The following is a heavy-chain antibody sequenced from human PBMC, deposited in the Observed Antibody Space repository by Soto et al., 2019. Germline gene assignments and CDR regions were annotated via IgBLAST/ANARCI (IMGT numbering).Heavy chain of an antibody. J-gene: IGHJ4*02. CDR1: GGSISSSSYY. CDR2: IYYSGST. V-gene: IGHV4-39*01. Sequence: SETLSLTCTVSGGSISSSSYYWGWIRQPPGKGLEWIGSIYYSGSTYYNPSLKSRVTISVDTSKNQFSLKLSSVTAADTAVYYCARHAYSQLLVPWGPDTSFDYWGQGTLVTVSS. D-gene: IGHD6-19*01. CDR3: ARHAYSQLLVPWGPDTSFDY.